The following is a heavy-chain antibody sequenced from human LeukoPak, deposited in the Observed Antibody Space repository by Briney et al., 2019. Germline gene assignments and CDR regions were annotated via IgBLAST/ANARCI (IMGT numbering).Heavy chain of an antibody. V-gene: IGHV3-21*01. D-gene: IGHD6-19*01. J-gene: IGHJ5*02. CDR1: GFTLTKYA. CDR3: ARAEGSGWYRLP. CDR2: ISPSSGYI. Sequence: PGGSLRLSCAASGFTLTKYAMSWVRQAPGKGLEWVSTISPSSGYIYYADSVKGRFTISGDNAKNSLYLQMNSLRADDTAVYYCARAEGSGWYRLPWGQGTLVTVSS.